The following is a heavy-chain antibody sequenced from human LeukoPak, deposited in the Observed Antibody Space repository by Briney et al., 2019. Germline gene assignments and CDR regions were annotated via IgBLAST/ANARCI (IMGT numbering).Heavy chain of an antibody. CDR1: GYTFSSYG. V-gene: IGHV1-18*01. J-gene: IGHJ4*02. CDR2: ISGYNANT. Sequence: ASVKVSCKASGYTFSSYGITWVGQAPGQGLEWMGWISGYNANTNYAQKLQGRVTMTTDTSTTTASMELRSLRSDDTAVYYCVRQVDITMALPDYWGQGTLVTVSS. CDR3: VRQVDITMALPDY. D-gene: IGHD5-18*01.